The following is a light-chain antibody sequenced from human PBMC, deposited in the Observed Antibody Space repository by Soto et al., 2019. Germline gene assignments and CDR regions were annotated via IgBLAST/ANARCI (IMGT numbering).Light chain of an antibody. J-gene: IGLJ2*01. V-gene: IGLV2-8*01. CDR3: SSFAGGGNPVL. CDR1: SSDVGGYNY. CDR2: EVT. Sequence: QSALTQPPSASGSLGQSVTISCTGTSSDVGGYNYVSWHQQHPGKAPKLMIYEVTKRPSGVPDRFSGSKSGNTDSLTVSGLQAEDEADYYCSSFAGGGNPVLFGGGTKLTVL.